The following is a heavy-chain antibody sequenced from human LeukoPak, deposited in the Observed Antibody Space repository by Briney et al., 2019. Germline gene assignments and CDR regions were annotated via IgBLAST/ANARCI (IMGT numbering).Heavy chain of an antibody. Sequence: ASVKVSCKASGGTFSSYAISWVRQAPGQGLEWMGWISAYNGNTNYAQKLQGRVTMTTDTSTSTAYMELRSLRFDDTAVYYCARAGIAVAGTGGDYWGQGTLVTVSS. CDR1: GGTFSSYA. J-gene: IGHJ4*02. V-gene: IGHV1-18*01. D-gene: IGHD6-19*01. CDR3: ARAGIAVAGTGGDY. CDR2: ISAYNGNT.